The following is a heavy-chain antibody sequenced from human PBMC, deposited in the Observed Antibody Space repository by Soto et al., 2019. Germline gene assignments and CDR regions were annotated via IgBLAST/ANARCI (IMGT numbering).Heavy chain of an antibody. CDR2: ISAYNGNT. CDR1: GYTFTSYG. CDR3: ARGGHCTNYVCYSGPHAFDI. D-gene: IGHD2-8*01. V-gene: IGHV1-18*04. Sequence: QVQLVQSGAEVQKPGASVKVSCKASGYTFTSYGFTWVRQAPGQGLEWMGWISAYNGNTNYAQKLQGRVTMTTDTSTSTAYMGLSSLRSDDTAVYYCARGGHCTNYVCYSGPHAFDIWGQGTKVTVSS. J-gene: IGHJ3*02.